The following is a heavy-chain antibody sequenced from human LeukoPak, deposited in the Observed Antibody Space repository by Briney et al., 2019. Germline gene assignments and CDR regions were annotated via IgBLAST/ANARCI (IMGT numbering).Heavy chain of an antibody. CDR2: ISSSSSYI. J-gene: IGHJ6*02. Sequence: GGSLRLSCAASGLTFSSYSMNWVRQPPGKGLEWVSSISSSSSYIYYADSVKGRFTISRDNAKNSLYLQMNSLRAEDTAVYYCARDHGYYYYGMDVWGQGTTVTVSS. CDR3: ARDHGYYYYGMDV. CDR1: GLTFSSYS. V-gene: IGHV3-21*04.